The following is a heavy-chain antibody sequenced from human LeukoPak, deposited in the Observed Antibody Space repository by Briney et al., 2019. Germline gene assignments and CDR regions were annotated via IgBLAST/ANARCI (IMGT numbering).Heavy chain of an antibody. CDR1: GFTFSSHW. V-gene: IGHV3-7*01. D-gene: IGHD1-7*01. Sequence: TGGSLRLSCAASGFTFSSHWMSWVRQAPGKGLEWVANIKQDGSEKYYVDSVKGRFTISRDNAKNSLYLQMNSLRAEDTAVYYCARDSELDAFDYWGQGTLVTVSS. CDR2: IKQDGSEK. CDR3: ARDSELDAFDY. J-gene: IGHJ4*02.